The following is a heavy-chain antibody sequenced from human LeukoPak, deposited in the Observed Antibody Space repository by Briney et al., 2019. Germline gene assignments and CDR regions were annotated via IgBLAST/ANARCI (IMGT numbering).Heavy chain of an antibody. CDR1: GFTFSSYD. Sequence: PGKSLRLSCAASGFTFSSYDIHWVRQAPGKGLEWVAVIWYDGSNKYYADSVKGPFTISRDNSKNTLYLQMNSLRAEDTAVYYCAREYPPRYYYDSSGYLDYWGQGTLVTVPS. D-gene: IGHD3-22*01. J-gene: IGHJ4*02. CDR3: AREYPPRYYYDSSGYLDY. V-gene: IGHV3-33*08. CDR2: IWYDGSNK.